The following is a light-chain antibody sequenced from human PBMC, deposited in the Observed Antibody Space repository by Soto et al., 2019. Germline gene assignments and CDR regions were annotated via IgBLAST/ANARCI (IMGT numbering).Light chain of an antibody. J-gene: IGLJ1*01. Sequence: QSALTQPASVSGSPGQSITISCTGTSSDVGGYNYVSWYQQYPGKVPKLMIFDVTYRPSGVSNLFSGSKSGNTASLTISGLQAEDEADYYCCSYASSSTLVFGTGTKVTVL. CDR1: SSDVGGYNY. CDR2: DVT. V-gene: IGLV2-14*01. CDR3: CSYASSSTLV.